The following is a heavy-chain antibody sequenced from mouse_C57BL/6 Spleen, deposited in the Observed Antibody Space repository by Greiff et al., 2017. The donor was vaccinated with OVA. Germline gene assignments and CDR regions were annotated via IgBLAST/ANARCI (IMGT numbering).Heavy chain of an antibody. CDR1: GYTFTSYW. Sequence: QVQLKQPGAELVKPGASVKLSCKASGYTFTSYWMQWVKQRPGQGLEWIGEIDPSDGYTNYNQKFKGKATLTVDTSSSTAYMQLSSLTSEDSAVYYCASRCNGSSWDDWGKGTTLTVSS. V-gene: IGHV1-50*01. J-gene: IGHJ1*03. D-gene: IGHD1-1*01. CDR3: ASRCNGSSWDD. CDR2: IDPSDGYT.